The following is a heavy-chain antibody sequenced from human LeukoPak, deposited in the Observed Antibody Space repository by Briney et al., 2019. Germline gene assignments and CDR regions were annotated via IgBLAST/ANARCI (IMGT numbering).Heavy chain of an antibody. CDR2: INWNGGRT. D-gene: IGHD6-19*01. Sequence: GGSLRLSRAASGFTFDDYGMAWVRQAPGKGLEWVSGINWNGGRTNYADSVKGRFTISRDNATKSLYLQMNSLRAEDTALYYCARGYSTGWYLSSWGQGTLVTVSS. J-gene: IGHJ5*02. CDR3: ARGYSTGWYLSS. CDR1: GFTFDDYG. V-gene: IGHV3-20*04.